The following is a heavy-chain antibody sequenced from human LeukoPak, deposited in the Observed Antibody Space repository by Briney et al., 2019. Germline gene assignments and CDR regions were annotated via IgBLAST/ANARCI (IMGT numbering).Heavy chain of an antibody. CDR2: IYHSGST. CDR3: ARGTYYYDSSGPLIDY. CDR1: GGSISSSNW. Sequence: PSETLSLTCAVSGGSISSSNWWSWVRQPPGKGLEWIGEIYHSGSTNYNPSLKSRVTISVDTFKNQFSLKLSSVTAADTAVYYCARGTYYYDSSGPLIDYWGQGTLVTVSS. V-gene: IGHV4-4*02. D-gene: IGHD3-22*01. J-gene: IGHJ4*02.